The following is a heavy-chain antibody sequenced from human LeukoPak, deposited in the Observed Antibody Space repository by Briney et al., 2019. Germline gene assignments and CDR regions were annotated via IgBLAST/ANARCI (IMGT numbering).Heavy chain of an antibody. J-gene: IGHJ4*02. D-gene: IGHD1-26*01. V-gene: IGHV3-30*04. CDR3: ARGATTFDY. Sequence: PGGSLRLSCAASGFTFSTYAMHWVRQAPGKGLEWVAVTSYDGRINYYTDSVKGRFTISRDNSKNTLYLQMNSLRAEDTAVYYCARGATTFDYWGQGTLVTVSS. CDR2: TSYDGRIN. CDR1: GFTFSTYA.